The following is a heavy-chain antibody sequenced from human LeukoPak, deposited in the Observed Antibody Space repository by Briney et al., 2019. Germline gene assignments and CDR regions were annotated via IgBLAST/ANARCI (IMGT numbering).Heavy chain of an antibody. CDR2: IRSDGSIT. J-gene: IGHJ4*02. Sequence: GGSLRLSCAASGFTFSVYWMHWVRQAPGEGLAWVSVIRSDGSITTYADSVKSRFTISRDTAKNTLYLQMNSLRAEDTAVYYCARDGRSGNFDKWGQGTLVSVSS. D-gene: IGHD1-26*01. CDR1: GFTFSVYW. CDR3: ARDGRSGNFDK. V-gene: IGHV3-74*01.